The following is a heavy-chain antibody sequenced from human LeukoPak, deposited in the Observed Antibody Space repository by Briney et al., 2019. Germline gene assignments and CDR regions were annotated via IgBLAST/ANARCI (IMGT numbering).Heavy chain of an antibody. V-gene: IGHV3-11*01. CDR2: ISRSGISI. D-gene: IGHD5-24*01. CDR3: ARCGVELSTFLIDY. CDR1: RFTLRDYY. Sequence: GGSLPLPHPPSRFTLRDYYLRCLRQAPGEGLEGVSFISRSGISIYYADSVKGRFTISKDNAKNSLYLQMNSLGAEDTAVYYRARCGVELSTFLIDYWGQGILVTVSS. J-gene: IGHJ4*02.